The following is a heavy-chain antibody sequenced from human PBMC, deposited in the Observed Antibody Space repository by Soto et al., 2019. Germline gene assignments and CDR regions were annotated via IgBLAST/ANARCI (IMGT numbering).Heavy chain of an antibody. CDR3: ARTLNQWELHQGFDY. J-gene: IGHJ4*02. Sequence: PGGSLRLSCAASGFTFSSYWMSWVRQAPGKGLEWVANIKQDGSEKYYVDSVKGRFTISRDNAKNSLYLQMNSLRAEDTAVYYCARTLNQWELHQGFDYWGQGTLVTVSS. D-gene: IGHD1-26*01. CDR2: IKQDGSEK. CDR1: GFTFSSYW. V-gene: IGHV3-7*01.